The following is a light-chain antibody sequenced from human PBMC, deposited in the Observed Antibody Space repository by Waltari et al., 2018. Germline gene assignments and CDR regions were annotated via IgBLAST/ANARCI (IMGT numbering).Light chain of an antibody. CDR2: GAS. CDR1: QSVSRS. J-gene: IGKJ1*01. V-gene: IGKV3-20*01. CDR3: QHYVRLPAT. Sequence: IVLTQSPGTLSLSRGERATLSCRASQSVSRSLTWYQQKPGQAPKLLIYGASTRATGIPDRFTGSGSGTDFSLTISSLEPEDFAIYFCQHYVRLPATFGQGTKVEIK.